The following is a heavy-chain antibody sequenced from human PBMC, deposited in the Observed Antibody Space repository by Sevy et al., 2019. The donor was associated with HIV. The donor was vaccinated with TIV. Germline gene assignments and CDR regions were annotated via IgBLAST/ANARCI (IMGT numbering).Heavy chain of an antibody. D-gene: IGHD4-17*01. CDR1: GFILGYYA. V-gene: IGHV3-30-3*01. CDR3: ARDFYEFGDLRGLDN. CDR2: SSYVGGNI. Sequence: GGSLRLSCTASGFILGYYAMHWVRQAPGKGLEWVAVSSYVGGNIYYADSVQGRFTVSRDNSKNTLYLLMNSLRPEDTAIYYCARDFYEFGDLRGLDNWGQGVLVTVSS. J-gene: IGHJ4*02.